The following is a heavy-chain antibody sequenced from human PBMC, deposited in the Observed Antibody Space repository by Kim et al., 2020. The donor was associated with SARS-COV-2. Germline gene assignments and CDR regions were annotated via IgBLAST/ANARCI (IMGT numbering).Heavy chain of an antibody. CDR3: VKDSEAHTRSWYYHSDL. Sequence: GGSLRLSCVASGFNSEDYGMHWVRQAPGKGLEWISGITGNSDTITYADSVRGRFTISRDIDSNSLSLYMNNLRPEDTAFYYCVKDSEAHTRSWYYHSDLWGRGTLVTVSS. D-gene: IGHD6-13*01. CDR2: ITGNSDTI. CDR1: GFNSEDYG. J-gene: IGHJ2*01. V-gene: IGHV3-9*02.